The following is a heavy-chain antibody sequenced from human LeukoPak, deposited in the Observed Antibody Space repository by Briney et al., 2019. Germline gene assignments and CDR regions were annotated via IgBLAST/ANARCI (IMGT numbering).Heavy chain of an antibody. Sequence: PGGSLRLSCAASGFTFSSYAMSWVRQAPGKGLEWVSAISGSGGSTYYADSVKGRFTISRDNSKNTLYLQMNSLRAEDTAVYYCAKAYGSGSYYNPLDYWGQGTLVTVSS. V-gene: IGHV3-23*01. CDR2: ISGSGGST. J-gene: IGHJ4*02. D-gene: IGHD3-10*01. CDR1: GFTFSSYA. CDR3: AKAYGSGSYYNPLDY.